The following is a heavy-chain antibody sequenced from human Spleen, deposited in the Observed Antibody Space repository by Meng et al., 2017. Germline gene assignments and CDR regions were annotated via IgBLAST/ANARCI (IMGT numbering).Heavy chain of an antibody. J-gene: IGHJ4*02. CDR3: ARGPRYCGGDCYPPHFDY. V-gene: IGHV4-39*01. D-gene: IGHD2-21*02. Sequence: QLQLQESDSRLVKPSATLSLTCTVSGYSISSSTYCWGWIRQPPGKGLEWIGCAYYSGSTYYDPSLKSRVAVSVDTSKNQFSLILSSVTAADTAVYYCARGPRYCGGDCYPPHFDYWGQGTLVTVSS. CDR1: GYSISSSTYC. CDR2: AYYSGST.